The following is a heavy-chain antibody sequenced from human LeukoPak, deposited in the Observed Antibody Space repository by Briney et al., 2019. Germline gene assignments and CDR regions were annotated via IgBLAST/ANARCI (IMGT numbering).Heavy chain of an antibody. Sequence: ASVKVSCKASGYTLTGYYMHWVRQAPGQGLEWMGWINPNSGGTNYAQKFQGRVTMTRDTSISTAYMELSRLRSDDTAVYYCARTYYGDYRLGFDYWGQGTLVTVSS. J-gene: IGHJ4*02. CDR3: ARTYYGDYRLGFDY. D-gene: IGHD4-17*01. CDR1: GYTLTGYY. CDR2: INPNSGGT. V-gene: IGHV1-2*02.